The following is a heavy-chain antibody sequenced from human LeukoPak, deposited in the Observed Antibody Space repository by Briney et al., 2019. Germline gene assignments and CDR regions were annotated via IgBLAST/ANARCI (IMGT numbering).Heavy chain of an antibody. D-gene: IGHD6-13*01. CDR2: ISAYNGNT. CDR3: ARDAPGRIAAAGGLLFDY. Sequence: GASVKVSCKASGYTFTSYGISWVRQAPGQGLEWMGWISAYNGNTNYAQKLQGRVTMTTDTSTSTAYMELRSLRSDDTAVYYCARDAPGRIAAAGGLLFDYWGQGTLVTVSS. J-gene: IGHJ4*02. CDR1: GYTFTSYG. V-gene: IGHV1-18*01.